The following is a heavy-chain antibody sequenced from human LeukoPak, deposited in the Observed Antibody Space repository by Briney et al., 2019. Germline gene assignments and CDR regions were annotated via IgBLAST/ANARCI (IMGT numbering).Heavy chain of an antibody. CDR3: AGAQVYSYGYVEYYFDY. CDR2: IIPIFGTA. V-gene: IGHV1-69*05. Sequence: ASVKVSCKGSGGTFSSYAISWVRQAPGQGLEWMGGIIPIFGTANYAQKFQGRVTITTDESTSTAYMELSSLRSEDTAVYYCAGAQVYSYGYVEYYFDYWGQGTLVTVSS. J-gene: IGHJ4*02. CDR1: GGTFSSYA. D-gene: IGHD5-18*01.